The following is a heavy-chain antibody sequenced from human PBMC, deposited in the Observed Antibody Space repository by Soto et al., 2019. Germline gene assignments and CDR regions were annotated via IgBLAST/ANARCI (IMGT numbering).Heavy chain of an antibody. CDR1: GFTFNYYD. V-gene: IGHV3-23*01. CDR3: ADPVPAATVYHYYNMDV. J-gene: IGHJ6*02. Sequence: EVQLLETGGGLAQPGGSLRLSCAASGFTFNYYDMSWVRQAPGKGLEWVSTISSSGVTTYYADSVKGRFTISRDNSKDTRDLQTNSLRAEDTAVYYCADPVPAATVYHYYNMDVWGQGTAVTVSS. D-gene: IGHD2-2*01. CDR2: ISSSGVTT.